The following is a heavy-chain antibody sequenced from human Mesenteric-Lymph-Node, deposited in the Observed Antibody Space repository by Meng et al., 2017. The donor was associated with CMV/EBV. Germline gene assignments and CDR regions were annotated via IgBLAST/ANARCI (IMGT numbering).Heavy chain of an antibody. CDR2: INHSGST. J-gene: IGHJ4*02. Sequence: GSLRLSCAVYGGSFSGYYWSWIRQPPGKGLEWIGEINHSGSTNYHPSLKSRITISVDTSKNQFSLRLSSVTAADPAVYSCARGLGSGWYGGVFFDYWGQGTLVTVSS. CDR3: ARGLGSGWYGGVFFDY. D-gene: IGHD6-19*01. CDR1: GGSFSGYY. V-gene: IGHV4-34*01.